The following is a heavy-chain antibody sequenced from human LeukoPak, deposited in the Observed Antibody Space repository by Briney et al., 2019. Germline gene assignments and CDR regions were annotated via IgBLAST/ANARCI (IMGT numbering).Heavy chain of an antibody. Sequence: PGGSLRLSCAASGFTFDDYGMSWVRQAPGKGLEWVSGINWNGGSTGYADSVKGRFTISRDNSKNTLYLQMNSLRAEDTAVYYCAKGVWDIAAAGNDWFDPWGQGTLVTVSS. CDR3: AKGVWDIAAAGNDWFDP. CDR1: GFTFDDYG. D-gene: IGHD6-13*01. J-gene: IGHJ5*02. CDR2: INWNGGST. V-gene: IGHV3-20*04.